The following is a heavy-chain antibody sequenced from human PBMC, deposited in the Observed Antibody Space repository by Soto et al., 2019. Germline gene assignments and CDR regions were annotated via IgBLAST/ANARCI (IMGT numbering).Heavy chain of an antibody. Sequence: ASETLSLTCTVSGGSISSAGNYWNWIRQHPGKGLEWIGYIYNSGNTYYNPSLKSRVTILIDRSENQFSLKLTSVTAADTAVYYCAKGACSSTACYEFDSWVQGTLVTVSS. J-gene: IGHJ5*01. CDR3: AKGACSSTACYEFDS. CDR1: GGSISSAGNY. D-gene: IGHD2-2*01. CDR2: IYNSGNT. V-gene: IGHV4-31*03.